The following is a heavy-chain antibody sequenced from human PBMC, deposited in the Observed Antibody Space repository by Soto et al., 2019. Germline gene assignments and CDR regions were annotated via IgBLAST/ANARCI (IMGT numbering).Heavy chain of an antibody. Sequence: SETLSLTCPVSGVSISGYYWSWIRPPAGKGLEWIGRIYTSGSTNYNPSLKSRVTMSVDTSKNQFSLKLSSVTAADTAVYYCARQRLIAAAGTGWFDPWGQGTLVNVSS. D-gene: IGHD6-13*01. CDR3: ARQRLIAAAGTGWFDP. J-gene: IGHJ5*02. CDR1: GVSISGYY. V-gene: IGHV4-4*07. CDR2: IYTSGST.